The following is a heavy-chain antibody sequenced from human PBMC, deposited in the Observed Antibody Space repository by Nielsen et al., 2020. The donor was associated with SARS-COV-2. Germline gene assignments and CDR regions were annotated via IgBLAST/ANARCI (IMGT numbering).Heavy chain of an antibody. Sequence: GESLKISCAASGFTFTTHAMHWVRQAPGKGLEWVAMIWRGGNLKFYADSVRGRFTISRDDSKNMVSLQMESLRVEDTALYYCTRDPPDSGWALYYWGQGIPVTVSS. CDR3: TRDPPDSGWALYY. V-gene: IGHV3-33*04. J-gene: IGHJ4*02. CDR1: GFTFTTHA. D-gene: IGHD6-19*01. CDR2: IWRGGNLK.